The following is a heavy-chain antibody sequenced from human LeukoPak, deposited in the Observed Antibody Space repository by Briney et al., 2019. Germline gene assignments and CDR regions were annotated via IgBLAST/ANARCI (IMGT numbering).Heavy chain of an antibody. J-gene: IGHJ6*04. CDR3: ASVVRSGTTNYYYYGMDV. Sequence: SSVKVSCKASGGTFISYAISWVRQAPGQGLEWRGGIIPIFGTANYAQKFQGRVTITADESTSTAYMELSSLRSEDTAVYYCASVVRSGTTNYYYYGMDVWGKGTTVTVSS. CDR2: IIPIFGTA. D-gene: IGHD1-1*01. V-gene: IGHV1-69*13. CDR1: GGTFISYA.